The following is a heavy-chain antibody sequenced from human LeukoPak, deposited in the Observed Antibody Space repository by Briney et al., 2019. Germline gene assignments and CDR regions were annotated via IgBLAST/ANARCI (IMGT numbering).Heavy chain of an antibody. V-gene: IGHV3-30*03. CDR3: ASTIFGVVKGDDAFDI. J-gene: IGHJ3*02. CDR2: ISYDGSNK. CDR1: GFTFSSYG. Sequence: PGRSLRLSCAASGFTFSSYGMHWVRQAPGKGLEWVAVISYDGSNKYYADSVKGRFTISRDNSKNTLYLQMNSLRAEDTAVYYCASTIFGVVKGDDAFDIWGQGTMVTVSS. D-gene: IGHD3-3*01.